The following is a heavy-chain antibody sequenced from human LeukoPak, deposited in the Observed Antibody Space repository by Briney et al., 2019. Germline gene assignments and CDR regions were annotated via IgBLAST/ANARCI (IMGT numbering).Heavy chain of an antibody. V-gene: IGHV3-49*04. J-gene: IGHJ4*02. CDR1: GFTFSSYS. D-gene: IGHD2-8*02. CDR2: TKNKTNRGTT. Sequence: GGSLRLSCAASGFTFSSYSMNWVRQAPGKGLEWVGFTKNKTNRGTTEYAASVKGRSTISRDDSKSIAYLQMNSLKTEDTAVYYYTLEEAAAWYWDYWGQGTLVTVSS. CDR3: TLEEAAAWYWDY.